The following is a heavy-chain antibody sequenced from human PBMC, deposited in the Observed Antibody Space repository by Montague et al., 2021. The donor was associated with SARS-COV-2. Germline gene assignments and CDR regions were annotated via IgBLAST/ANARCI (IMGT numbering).Heavy chain of an antibody. J-gene: IGHJ4*02. CDR3: ARMMYDILTGYHIGFDY. D-gene: IGHD3-9*01. CDR1: GFSLSTSGMC. V-gene: IGHV2-70*01. Sequence: PALVKPTQTLTLTCTFSGFSLSTSGMCVSWIRQPPGKALEWLALIDWDDDKYYSASLKTRLTISKDTSKNQVVLTMTNMDPVDTATYYCARMMYDILTGYHIGFDYWGQGTLVTVSS. CDR2: IDWDDDK.